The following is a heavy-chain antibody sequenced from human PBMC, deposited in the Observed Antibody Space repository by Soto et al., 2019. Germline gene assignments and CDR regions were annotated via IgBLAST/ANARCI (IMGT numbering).Heavy chain of an antibody. J-gene: IGHJ4*02. V-gene: IGHV3-33*01. D-gene: IGHD5-12*01. Sequence: LRLSCAASGFTFSSYGMHWVRQAPGKGLEWVAVIWYDGSNKYYADSVKGRFTISRDNSKNTLYLQMNSLRAEDTAVYYCAREGRWLQFSFDYWGQGTLVTVSS. CDR2: IWYDGSNK. CDR3: AREGRWLQFSFDY. CDR1: GFTFSSYG.